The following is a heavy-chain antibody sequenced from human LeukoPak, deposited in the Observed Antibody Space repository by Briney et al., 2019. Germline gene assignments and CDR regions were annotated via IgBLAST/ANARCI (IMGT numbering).Heavy chain of an antibody. Sequence: GGSLRLSCAASGFTFSSYSMNWVRQAPGKGLEWVSSISSSSSYIYYADSVKGRFTISRDNAKNSLYLQMNSLRAEDTAVYYCARDEIYYDSSGYFYYWGREPWSPSPQ. D-gene: IGHD3-22*01. CDR3: ARDEIYYDSSGYFYY. V-gene: IGHV3-21*01. CDR2: ISSSSSYI. CDR1: GFTFSSYS. J-gene: IGHJ4*02.